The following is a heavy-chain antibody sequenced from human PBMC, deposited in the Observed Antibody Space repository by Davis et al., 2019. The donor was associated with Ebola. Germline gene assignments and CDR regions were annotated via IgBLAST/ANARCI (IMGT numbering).Heavy chain of an antibody. CDR1: GYTFTGYY. Sequence: ASVKVSCKASGYTFTGYYMHWVRQAPGQGLEWMGWINPNSGGTNYAQKLQGRVTMTTDTSTSTAYMELRSLRSDDTAVYYCARDSITMVQGVPDYWGQGTLVTVSS. V-gene: IGHV1-2*02. J-gene: IGHJ4*02. D-gene: IGHD3-10*01. CDR2: INPNSGGT. CDR3: ARDSITMVQGVPDY.